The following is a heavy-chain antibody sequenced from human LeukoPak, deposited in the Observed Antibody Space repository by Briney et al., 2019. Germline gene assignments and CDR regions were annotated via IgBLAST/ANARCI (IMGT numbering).Heavy chain of an antibody. J-gene: IGHJ5*02. CDR1: GGSLNSGGYY. CDR3: ARGVGSGGYRWFDP. V-gene: IGHV4-31*03. Sequence: PSETLSLTCTVSGGSLNSGGYYWRWVRQHPGAGLECIGYIYYSGTNYDNPSLKSRVTISLDTSKNHFYLKLSSVTAADTAVYYCARGVGSGGYRWFDPWGQGTLVTVSS. D-gene: IGHD5-12*01. CDR2: IYYSGTN.